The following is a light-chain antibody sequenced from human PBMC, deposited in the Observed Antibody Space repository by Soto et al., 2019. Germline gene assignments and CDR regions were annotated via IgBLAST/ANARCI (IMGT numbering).Light chain of an antibody. CDR3: QQSYSTPWT. CDR1: QGISTY. CDR2: AAS. J-gene: IGKJ1*01. V-gene: IGKV1-39*01. Sequence: DIQMTQSPSSLSASVGDRVTITCRASQGISTYLNWYQQKPGKAPKLLIYAASSLQSGVTSRFSGSGSGTDFTLTISSLQPEDFATYYCQQSYSTPWTFGQGTKVDI.